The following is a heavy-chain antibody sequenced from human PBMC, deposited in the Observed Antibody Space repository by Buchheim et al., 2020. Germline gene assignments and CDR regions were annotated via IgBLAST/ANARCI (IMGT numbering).Heavy chain of an antibody. CDR2: ISYDGSNK. J-gene: IGHJ4*02. D-gene: IGHD2-15*01. CDR1: GFTFSSYG. Sequence: QVQLVESGGGVVQPGRSLRLSCAASGFTFSSYGMHWVRQAPGKGLEWVAVISYDGSNKYYADSVKGRFTISRDNSKNTLYLQMNSLRAEDTAVYYCAKERGYCSGGSCYFDYWGQGTL. CDR3: AKERGYCSGGSCYFDY. V-gene: IGHV3-30*18.